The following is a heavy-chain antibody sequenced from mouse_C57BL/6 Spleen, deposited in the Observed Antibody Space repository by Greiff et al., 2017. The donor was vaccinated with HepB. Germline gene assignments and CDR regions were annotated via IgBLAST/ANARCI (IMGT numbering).Heavy chain of an antibody. D-gene: IGHD1-1*01. J-gene: IGHJ1*03. V-gene: IGHV1-18*01. CDR1: GYTFTDYN. CDR2: INPNNGGT. Sequence: VHVKQSGPELVKPGASVKIPCKASGYTFTDYNMDWVKQSHGKSLEWIGDINPNNGGTIYNQKFKGKATLTVDKSSSTAYMELRSLTSEDTAVYYCARFYYYGSRYFDVWGTGTTVTVSS. CDR3: ARFYYYGSRYFDV.